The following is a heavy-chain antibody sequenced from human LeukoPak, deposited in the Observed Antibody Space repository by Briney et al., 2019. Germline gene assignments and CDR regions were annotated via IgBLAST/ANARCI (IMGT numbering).Heavy chain of an antibody. CDR3: ARHFTGPGTYTPYFGMDV. CDR2: VYYSGST. CDR1: GGSIRSYY. V-gene: IGHV4-59*08. Sequence: SETLSLTCTVSGGSIRSYYCSWIRQPPGKGLEWVGYVYYSGSTSYNPSLKSRVAISVDASKNQFSLKLSSVTAADTAVYYCARHFTGPGTYTPYFGMDVWGQGTTVTVSS. D-gene: IGHD3-16*01. J-gene: IGHJ6*02.